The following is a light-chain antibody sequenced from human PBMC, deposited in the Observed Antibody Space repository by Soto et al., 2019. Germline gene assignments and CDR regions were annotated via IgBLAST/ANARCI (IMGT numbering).Light chain of an antibody. CDR3: CSLTTSHTDV. J-gene: IGLJ1*01. V-gene: IGLV2-14*03. Sequence: SVMTQPASVSGSPGQSITISWNGTSSEVGHYDYVSWYQQHPGKAPKLMIYHVTYRPSGVSNRSSGSKSGNSASLTISGLQADDEADYYCCSLTTSHTDVFVSGSKV. CDR1: SSEVGHYDY. CDR2: HVT.